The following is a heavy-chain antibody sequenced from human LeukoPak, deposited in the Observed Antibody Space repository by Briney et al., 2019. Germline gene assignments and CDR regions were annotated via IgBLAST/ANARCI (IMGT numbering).Heavy chain of an antibody. CDR2: IRSKANSYAT. V-gene: IGHV3-73*01. Sequence: PGGSLKLSCAASGFTFSGSAMHWVRQASGKGLEWVGRIRSKANSYATAYAASVKGRFTISRDDSKNTAYLQMNSLKTEDTAVHYCTARAGARDDYWGQGTLVTVSS. D-gene: IGHD1-26*01. J-gene: IGHJ4*02. CDR1: GFTFSGSA. CDR3: TARAGARDDY.